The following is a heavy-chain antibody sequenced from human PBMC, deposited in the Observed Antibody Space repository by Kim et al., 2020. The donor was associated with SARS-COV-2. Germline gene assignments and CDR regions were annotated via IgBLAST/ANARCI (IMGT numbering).Heavy chain of an antibody. Sequence: GGSLRLSCVASEFSFSTSWMHWFRQTPGKGLMWVSRIDTRGTNTIYADSVKGRFTISRDNTKNTLYLQMNSLRAEDSAVYYCARDQSRVGPTTVDQWGQGTLVTVSS. J-gene: IGHJ4*02. CDR2: IDTRGTNT. CDR3: ARDQSRVGPTTVDQ. D-gene: IGHD1-26*01. V-gene: IGHV3-74*01. CDR1: EFSFSTSW.